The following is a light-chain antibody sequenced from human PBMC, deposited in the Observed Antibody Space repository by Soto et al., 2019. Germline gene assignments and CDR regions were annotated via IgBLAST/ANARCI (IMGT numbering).Light chain of an antibody. CDR1: QSISSW. CDR3: QQYNNYFWA. V-gene: IGKV1-5*01. Sequence: DIQMTQSPSTLSASVGDRVTITCRASQSISSWLAWYQQKLGRAPRLLIYDASSLESGVPSRFSGSGYGTEFTLTISSLQPDDFATYYCQQYNNYFWAFGQGTKVDI. J-gene: IGKJ1*01. CDR2: DAS.